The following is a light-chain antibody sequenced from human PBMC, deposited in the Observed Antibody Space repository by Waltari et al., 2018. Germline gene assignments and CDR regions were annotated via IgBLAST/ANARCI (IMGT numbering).Light chain of an antibody. CDR1: GSNIGAGSA. CDR3: QSYDTSLSVV. CDR2: GSS. Sequence: SVLTQPPSVSGAPGQRVTISCPGSGSNIGAGSAVHWYQQLPRAAPKLLIYGSSTRPLGVPDRFFGSTSGTSASLAITGLQAEDEADYYCQSYDTSLSVVFGGGTKLTVL. J-gene: IGLJ3*02. V-gene: IGLV1-40*01.